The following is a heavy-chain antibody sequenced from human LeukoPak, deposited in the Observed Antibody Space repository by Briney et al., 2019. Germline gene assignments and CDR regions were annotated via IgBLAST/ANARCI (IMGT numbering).Heavy chain of an antibody. J-gene: IGHJ6*02. CDR3: ARAGVDDYGESEGRYYYYYGMDV. Sequence: GESLKISCKGSGYSFTSYWIGWVRQMPGKGLEWMGIIHPGDSDTRYSPSFQGQVTISADKSISTAYLQWSSLKASDTAMYYCARAGVDDYGESEGRYYYYYGMDVWGQGTTVTVSS. V-gene: IGHV5-51*01. D-gene: IGHD4-17*01. CDR2: IHPGDSDT. CDR1: GYSFTSYW.